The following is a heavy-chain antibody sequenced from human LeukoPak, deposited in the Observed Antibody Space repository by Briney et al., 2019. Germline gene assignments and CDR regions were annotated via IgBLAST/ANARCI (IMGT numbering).Heavy chain of an antibody. CDR2: IYYSVST. CDR3: ARDRGYSYGYDAFDI. J-gene: IGHJ3*02. Sequence: SETLSLTCTVSGGSISSYYWSWIRQPPGKGLEWIGYIYYSVSTNYNPSLKSRVTISVDTSKNQFSLKLSSVTAADTAVYYCARDRGYSYGYDAFDIWGQGTMVTVSS. CDR1: GGSISSYY. D-gene: IGHD5-18*01. V-gene: IGHV4-59*01.